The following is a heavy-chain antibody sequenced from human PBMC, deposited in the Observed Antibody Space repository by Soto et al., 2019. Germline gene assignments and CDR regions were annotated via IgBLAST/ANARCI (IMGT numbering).Heavy chain of an antibody. CDR1: GFNCIDYG. J-gene: IGHJ6*02. CDR3: ATYSGSYYYYYYGMDV. V-gene: IGHV3-23*01. Sequence: WGSLRLSCAASGFNCIDYGRSWIRQTPGKGLEWVAAISGSGGNTYYADSVKGRFTISRDNSKNTLYLQMNSLRAEDTAVYYCATYSGSYYYYYYGMDVWGQGTTVTVSS. D-gene: IGHD1-26*01. CDR2: ISGSGGNT.